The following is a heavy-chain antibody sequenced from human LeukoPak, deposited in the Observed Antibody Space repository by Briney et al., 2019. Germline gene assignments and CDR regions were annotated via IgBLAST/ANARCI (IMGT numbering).Heavy chain of an antibody. V-gene: IGHV3-30-3*01. CDR1: GFTFSNYA. CDR3: ARGHQDCTNGICYAKNYYYMDV. J-gene: IGHJ6*03. Sequence: GRSLRLSCAASGFTFSNYAIHWGRQAPGKGLEWVSVISYDGSNKYYADSVKGRFPISSDNSKNTLYLQMDSLRAEDTAVYYCARGHQDCTNGICYAKNYYYMDVWGKGPTVTVSS. CDR2: ISYDGSNK. D-gene: IGHD2-8*01.